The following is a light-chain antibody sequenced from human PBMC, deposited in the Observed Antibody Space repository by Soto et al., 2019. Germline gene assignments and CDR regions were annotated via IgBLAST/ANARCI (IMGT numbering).Light chain of an antibody. V-gene: IGLV2-11*01. CDR2: DVS. J-gene: IGLJ2*01. Sequence: QSALTQPRSVSGSPGQSVALSCTGTSSNVGGYNYVSWYQQHPGKAPKLMIYDVSKRPSGVPDRFSGSKSGNTASLTVSGLQAEDEADYYCTSYEGGNILVFGGGTKLTVL. CDR1: SSNVGGYNY. CDR3: TSYEGGNILV.